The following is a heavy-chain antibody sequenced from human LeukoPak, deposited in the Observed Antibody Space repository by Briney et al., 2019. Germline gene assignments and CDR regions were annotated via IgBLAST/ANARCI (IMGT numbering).Heavy chain of an antibody. V-gene: IGHV1-8*03. CDR3: AREVYWFDP. CDR2: MNPNSGNT. D-gene: IGHD1-14*01. Sequence: ASVKVSCKASGYTFTSYDINWVRQATGQGLEWMGWMNPNSGNTGYAQKFQGRVTITTDESTSTAYMELSSLRSEDTAVYYCAREVYWFDPWGQGTLVTVSS. CDR1: GYTFTSYD. J-gene: IGHJ5*02.